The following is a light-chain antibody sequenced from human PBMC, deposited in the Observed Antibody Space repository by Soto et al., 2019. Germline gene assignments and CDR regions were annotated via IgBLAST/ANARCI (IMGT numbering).Light chain of an antibody. CDR3: QQSYSTPKRWT. CDR2: AAS. V-gene: IGKV1-39*01. CDR1: QSISSY. Sequence: DIQMTQSPSSLSASVGDRVTITCRASQSISSYLNWYQQKPGKAPKLLIYAASSLQSGVPSRFSGSGSGTDFTLTISSLRPEDFATYYCQQSYSTPKRWTFGQGTKVEIK. J-gene: IGKJ1*01.